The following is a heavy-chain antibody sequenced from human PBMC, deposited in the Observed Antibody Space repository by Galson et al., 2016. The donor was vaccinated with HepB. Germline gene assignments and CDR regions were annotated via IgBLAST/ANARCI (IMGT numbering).Heavy chain of an antibody. J-gene: IGHJ5*02. V-gene: IGHV3-74*01. CDR3: ARDLSGPDP. CDR1: GFTFRNHQ. CDR2: IEGDGSSP. Sequence: SLRLSCAVSGFTFRNHQMHWVRQVPGKGLVWVSRIEGDGSSPIYADSVKGRFTISRDNAENTLYLQMNSLRVEDTAVYYCARDLSGPDPWGQGTLVTVSS.